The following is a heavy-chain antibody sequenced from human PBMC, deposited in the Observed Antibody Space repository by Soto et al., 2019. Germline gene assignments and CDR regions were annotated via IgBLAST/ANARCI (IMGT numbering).Heavy chain of an antibody. CDR3: ARGVPHYYGSGSYYYYYYGMDV. Sequence: GVSLRLSCAASGCTFDDYGMSWVRQAPGKGLEWVSGINWNGGSTGYADSVKGRFTISRDNAKNSLYLQMNSLRAEDTALYYCARGVPHYYGSGSYYYYYYGMDVWGQGTTVTVSS. V-gene: IGHV3-20*04. CDR2: INWNGGST. CDR1: GCTFDDYG. J-gene: IGHJ6*02. D-gene: IGHD3-10*01.